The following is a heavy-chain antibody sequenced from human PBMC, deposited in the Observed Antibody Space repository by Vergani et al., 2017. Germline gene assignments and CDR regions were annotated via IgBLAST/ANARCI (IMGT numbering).Heavy chain of an antibody. Sequence: QVQLVESGGGVVQPGRSLRLSCAASGFTFSSYAMHWVRQAPGKGLEWVAVISYDGSNKYYADSVEGRFTISRDNSKNTLYLQMNSLRAEDTAVYYCARKVPGYKNRPRDVWGKGTTVTVSS. V-gene: IGHV3-30-3*01. CDR3: ARKVPGYKNRPRDV. CDR1: GFTFSSYA. CDR2: ISYDGSNK. D-gene: IGHD2-2*01. J-gene: IGHJ6*04.